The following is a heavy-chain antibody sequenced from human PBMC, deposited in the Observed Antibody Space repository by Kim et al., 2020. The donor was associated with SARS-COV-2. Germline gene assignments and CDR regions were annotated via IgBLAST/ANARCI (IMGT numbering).Heavy chain of an antibody. J-gene: IGHJ4*02. Sequence: TNYNPSLKSRVTISVDTSKNQFSLKLSSVTAADTAVYYCARGGNRSTIDYWGQGTLVTVSS. CDR3: ARGGNRSTIDY. V-gene: IGHV4-34*01. CDR2: T. D-gene: IGHD1-1*01.